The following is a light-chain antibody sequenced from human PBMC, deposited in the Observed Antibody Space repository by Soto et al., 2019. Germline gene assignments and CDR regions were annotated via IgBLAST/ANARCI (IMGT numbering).Light chain of an antibody. V-gene: IGKV1-39*01. Sequence: DIQMTHSPSSLSASVLYRVTITCRASQSISSYLNWYQQKPGKAPKLLIYAASSLQSGVPSRFSGSGSGTDFTLTISSLQPEDFATYYCQQSYSTPGTFGQGTKVDIK. CDR2: AAS. CDR3: QQSYSTPGT. J-gene: IGKJ1*01. CDR1: QSISSY.